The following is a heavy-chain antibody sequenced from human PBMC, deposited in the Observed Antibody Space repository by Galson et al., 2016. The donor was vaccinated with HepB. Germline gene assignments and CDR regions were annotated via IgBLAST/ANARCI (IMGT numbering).Heavy chain of an antibody. V-gene: IGHV3-23*01. J-gene: IGHJ4*02. D-gene: IGHD3-16*02. Sequence: SLRLSCAASGFTFSSYAMSWVRQAPGKGLEWVSGISGSGGNTYYADSVKGRFTISRDNSKNTLYVQMNSLRAEDTAVYYCAKSQTFGGDIVRWAGYWGQGTPVTVSS. CDR2: ISGSGGNT. CDR1: GFTFSSYA. CDR3: AKSQTFGGDIVRWAGY.